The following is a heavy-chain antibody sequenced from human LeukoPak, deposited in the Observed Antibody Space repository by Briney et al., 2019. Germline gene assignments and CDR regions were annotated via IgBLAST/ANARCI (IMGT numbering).Heavy chain of an antibody. Sequence: ASVKVSCKASGYTFTSYDINWVRQAPGQGLEYMGWIKPSNGNRNYAQKFQDRVTLTTDISTNAVYMEFRSLRSDDTAVYYCARAFSASKSCDYWGQGTLVTVSS. CDR1: GYTFTSYD. D-gene: IGHD6-19*01. CDR2: IKPSNGNR. CDR3: ARAFSASKSCDY. J-gene: IGHJ4*02. V-gene: IGHV1-18*01.